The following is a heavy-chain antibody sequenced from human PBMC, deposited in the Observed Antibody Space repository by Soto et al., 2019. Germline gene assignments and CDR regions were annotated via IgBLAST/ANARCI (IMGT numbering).Heavy chain of an antibody. Sequence: PSETLSLTCTVSGGSISSGGYYWSWIRQHPGKGLEWIGYIYYSGSTYYNPSLKSRVTISVDTSKNQFSLKLSSVTAADTAVYYCARVNIVAVPAAMAIDYGGEGALVTVVS. CDR1: GGSISSGGYY. CDR3: ARVNIVAVPAAMAIDY. J-gene: IGHJ4*02. CDR2: IYYSGST. V-gene: IGHV4-31*03. D-gene: IGHD2-2*01.